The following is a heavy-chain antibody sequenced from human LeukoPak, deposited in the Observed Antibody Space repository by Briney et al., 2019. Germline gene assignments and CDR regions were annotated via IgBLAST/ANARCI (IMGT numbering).Heavy chain of an antibody. J-gene: IGHJ4*02. CDR3: ARARITMIVVVPDY. Sequence: GGSLRLSCAASGFTFSSYGMHWVRQAPGKGLERVAVIWYDGSNKYYADSVKGRFTISRDNSKNTLYQQMNSLRAEDTAVYYCARARITMIVVVPDYWGQGTLVTVSS. CDR1: GFTFSSYG. D-gene: IGHD3-22*01. V-gene: IGHV3-33*01. CDR2: IWYDGSNK.